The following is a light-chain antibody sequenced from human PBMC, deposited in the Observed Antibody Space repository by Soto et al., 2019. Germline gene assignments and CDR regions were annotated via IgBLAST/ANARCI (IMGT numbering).Light chain of an antibody. CDR2: GAS. V-gene: IGKV1-12*01. CDR1: QGISTW. J-gene: IGKJ2*01. CDR3: QQASSLPHT. Sequence: DIQMTQSPSSVSASVGDRVTITCRASQGISTWLAWYQQKPGKVPKLLIYGASSLQTGVPSRFSCSGSGTDFTLTISSLQAEDFATYYCQQASSLPHTFGQGTKLEIK.